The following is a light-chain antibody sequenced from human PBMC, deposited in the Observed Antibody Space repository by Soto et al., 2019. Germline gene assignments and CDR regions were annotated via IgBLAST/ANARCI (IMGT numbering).Light chain of an antibody. CDR3: QQYNNWPPGVT. V-gene: IGKV3-15*01. CDR1: QSVSSN. J-gene: IGKJ3*01. Sequence: EIVMTQSPATLSVSPGERATLSCRASQSVSSNLAWYQQKPGQAPRLLIYGASTRATGIPARFSGIGSGTEFTLTISSLQSEDFAVYYCQQYNNWPPGVTFGPGTKVDIK. CDR2: GAS.